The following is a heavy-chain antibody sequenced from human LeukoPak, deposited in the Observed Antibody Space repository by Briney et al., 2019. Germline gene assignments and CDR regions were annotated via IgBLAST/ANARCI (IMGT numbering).Heavy chain of an antibody. CDR3: ARFSSGWYSGDY. Sequence: ETLSLTCAVYGGSFSGYYWSWIRQPPGKGLEWIGEINHSGRTNYNPSLKSRVTISADPSKNQFSLKLSSVTAADTAVYYCARFSSGWYSGDYWGQGTLVTVSS. D-gene: IGHD6-19*01. V-gene: IGHV4-34*01. CDR2: INHSGRT. J-gene: IGHJ4*02. CDR1: GGSFSGYY.